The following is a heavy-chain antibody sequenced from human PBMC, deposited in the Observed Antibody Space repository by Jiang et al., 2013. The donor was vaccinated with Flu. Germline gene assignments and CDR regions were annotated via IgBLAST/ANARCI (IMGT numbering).Heavy chain of an antibody. D-gene: IGHD6-19*01. CDR3: AAGSVPAYYYYYGMDV. V-gene: IGHV1-58*01. CDR2: IVVGSGNT. J-gene: IGHJ6*02. Sequence: GAEVKKPGTSVKVSCKASGFTFTSSAVQWVRQARGQRLEWIGWIVVGSGNTNYAQKFQERVTITRDMSTSTAYMELSSLRSEDTAVYYCAAGSVPAYYYYYGMDVWGQGTTVTVSS. CDR1: GFTFTSSA.